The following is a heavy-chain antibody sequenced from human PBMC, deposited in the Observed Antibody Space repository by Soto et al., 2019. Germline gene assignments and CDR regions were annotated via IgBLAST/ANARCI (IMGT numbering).Heavy chain of an antibody. CDR3: AGASNQRGYSYGPDY. CDR2: INHSGST. D-gene: IGHD5-18*01. Sequence: QVQLQQWGAGLLKPSETLSLTCAVYGGSFSGYYWTWIRQPPGKGLEWIGEINHSGSTNCNPSLNVRVTISVDTSKNQFSLKLSSVTAADTAVYYCAGASNQRGYSYGPDYWGQGTLVTVSS. CDR1: GGSFSGYY. V-gene: IGHV4-34*01. J-gene: IGHJ4*02.